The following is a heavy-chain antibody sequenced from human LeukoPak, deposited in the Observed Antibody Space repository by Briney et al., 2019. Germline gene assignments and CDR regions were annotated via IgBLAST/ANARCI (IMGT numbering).Heavy chain of an antibody. CDR1: GGSISSSSYY. Sequence: SETLSLTCTVSGGSISSSSYYWGWIRQPPGKGLEWIGSIYYSGSTYYNPSLKSRVTISVDTSKNQFSLKLSSVTAADTAVYYCAREPVEVPRSAKFDLWGQGTLVTVSS. J-gene: IGHJ4*02. CDR2: IYYSGST. V-gene: IGHV4-39*02. CDR3: AREPVEVPRSAKFDL.